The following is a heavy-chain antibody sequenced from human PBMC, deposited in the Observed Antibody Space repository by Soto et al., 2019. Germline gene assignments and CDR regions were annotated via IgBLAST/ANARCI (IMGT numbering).Heavy chain of an antibody. J-gene: IGHJ6*02. V-gene: IGHV5-51*01. Sequence: GESLKISCKGSGYIFTNSWIGWVRQMPGKGLEWMGIIYPGDSDTRYSPSFQGQVTISADKSITTTYLQWSSLTASDTAMYYCARLQAAMPAAAGMDVWGQGTAVTVSS. CDR3: ARLQAAMPAAAGMDV. CDR2: IYPGDSDT. CDR1: GYIFTNSW. D-gene: IGHD2-2*01.